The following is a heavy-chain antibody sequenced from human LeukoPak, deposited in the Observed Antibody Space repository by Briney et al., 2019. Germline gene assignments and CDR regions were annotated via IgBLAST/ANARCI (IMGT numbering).Heavy chain of an antibody. J-gene: IGHJ4*02. CDR3: ARGQIVITFGGRELDY. Sequence: PGGSLRLSCATSGFAFSSYSMNWVRQAPGKGLEWVSSISSSSYIYYADSVKGRFTISRDNAKNSLYLQMNSLRAEDTAVYYCARGQIVITFGGRELDYWGQGTLVTVSS. V-gene: IGHV3-21*01. CDR1: GFAFSSYS. D-gene: IGHD3-16*01. CDR2: ISSSSYI.